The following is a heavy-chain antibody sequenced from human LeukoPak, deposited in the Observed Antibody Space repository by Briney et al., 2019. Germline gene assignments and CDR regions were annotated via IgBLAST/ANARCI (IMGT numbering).Heavy chain of an antibody. Sequence: DPSETLSLTCTVSGGSISSSSYYWGWIRQPPGKGLEWIGSIYCSGSTYYNPSLKSRVTISVDTSKNQFSLKLSSVTAADTAVYYYAGGRGATTGYYYYYYYMDVWGKGTTVTVSS. D-gene: IGHD1-26*01. J-gene: IGHJ6*03. CDR2: IYCSGST. V-gene: IGHV4-39*01. CDR3: AGGRGATTGYYYYYYYMDV. CDR1: GGSISSSSYY.